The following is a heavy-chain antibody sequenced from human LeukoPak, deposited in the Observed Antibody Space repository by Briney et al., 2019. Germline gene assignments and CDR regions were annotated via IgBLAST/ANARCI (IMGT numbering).Heavy chain of an antibody. V-gene: IGHV1-2*02. CDR3: ARAMVRGAKFDY. D-gene: IGHD3-10*01. Sequence: ASVKVSCKASGYTFTSYYMHWVRQAPGQGLEWMGWINPNSGGTNYAQKFQGRVTMTRDTSISTAYMELSRLRSDDTAVYYCARAMVRGAKFDYWGQGTLVTVSS. CDR2: INPNSGGT. J-gene: IGHJ4*02. CDR1: GYTFTSYY.